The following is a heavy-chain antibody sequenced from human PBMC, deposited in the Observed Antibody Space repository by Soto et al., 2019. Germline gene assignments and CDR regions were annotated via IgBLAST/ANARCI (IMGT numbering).Heavy chain of an antibody. Sequence: GGSLRLSCAASGFTFSSYSMNWVRQAPGKGLEWVSYISSSSSTIYYADSVKGRFTISRDNAKNSLYLQMNSLRDEDTAVYYCASHNRDYDSSGFFAFDIWGQGTMVTVSS. D-gene: IGHD3-22*01. V-gene: IGHV3-48*02. CDR1: GFTFSSYS. CDR3: ASHNRDYDSSGFFAFDI. CDR2: ISSSSSTI. J-gene: IGHJ3*02.